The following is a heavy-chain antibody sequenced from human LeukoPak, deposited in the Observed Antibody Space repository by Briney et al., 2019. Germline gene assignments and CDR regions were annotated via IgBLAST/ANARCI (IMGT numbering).Heavy chain of an antibody. D-gene: IGHD5-12*01. J-gene: IGHJ4*02. V-gene: IGHV4-38-2*02. CDR2: IYHSGST. CDR3: ARDRTRTQYSGYDTLFDY. Sequence: PSETLSLTCTVSGYSISSGYDWGWIRRPPGKGLEGIGIIYHSGSTYYNPSLKSRVTISVDTSKNQFSLKLSSVTAADTAVYYCARDRTRTQYSGYDTLFDYWGQGTLVTVSS. CDR1: GYSISSGYD.